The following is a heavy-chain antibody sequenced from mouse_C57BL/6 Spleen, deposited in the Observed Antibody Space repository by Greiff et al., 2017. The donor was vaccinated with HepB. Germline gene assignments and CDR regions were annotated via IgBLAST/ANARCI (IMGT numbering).Heavy chain of an antibody. CDR3: ARGGRNWFAY. CDR2: IYPSDSET. CDR1: GYTFTSYW. J-gene: IGHJ3*01. Sequence: QVQLQQSGAELVRPGSSVKLSCKASGYTFTSYWMDWVKQRPGQGLEWIGNIYPSDSETHYNQKFKDKATLTVDKSSSTAYMQLSSLTSEDSAVYYCARGGRNWFAYWGQGTLVTVSA. V-gene: IGHV1-61*01.